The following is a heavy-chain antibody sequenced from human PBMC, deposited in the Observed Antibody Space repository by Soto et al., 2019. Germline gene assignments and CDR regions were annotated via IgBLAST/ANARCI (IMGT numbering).Heavy chain of an antibody. CDR2: IIPIFGTA. J-gene: IGHJ4*02. D-gene: IGHD3-22*01. CDR3: ARLDSSGVDY. V-gene: IGHV1-69*13. CDR1: GGTFSSYA. Sequence: SVKVSCKXSGGTFSSYAISWVRQAPGQGLEWMGGIIPIFGTANYAQKFQGRVTITADESTSAAYMELSSLRSEDTAVYYCARLDSSGVDYWGQGTLVTVSS.